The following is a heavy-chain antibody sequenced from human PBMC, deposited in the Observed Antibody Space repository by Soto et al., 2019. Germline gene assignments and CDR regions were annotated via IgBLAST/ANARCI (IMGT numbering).Heavy chain of an antibody. Sequence: GGSLRVSCAASGFTFSSYSMDWVRQAPGKGLEWVSSISSSSSYIYYADSVKGRFTISRDNAKNSLYLQMNSLRAEDTAVYYCARDKRSSDYWGHGTLVTVSS. V-gene: IGHV3-21*01. CDR3: ARDKRSSDY. D-gene: IGHD6-13*01. CDR2: ISSSSSYI. J-gene: IGHJ4*01. CDR1: GFTFSSYS.